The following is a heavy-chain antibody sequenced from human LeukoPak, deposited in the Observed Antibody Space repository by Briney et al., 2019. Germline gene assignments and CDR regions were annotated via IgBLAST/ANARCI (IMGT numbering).Heavy chain of an antibody. J-gene: IGHJ4*02. V-gene: IGHV3-30*02. CDR1: GFTFSSYG. CDR3: ARGIAAPKYYFDY. D-gene: IGHD6-13*01. Sequence: GGSLRLSCAASGFTFSSYGMHWVRQAPGKGLEWVAFIRYDGCNKYYADSVKGRFTISRDNSKNTLYLQMNSLRAEDTAVYYCARGIAAPKYYFDYWGQGTLVTVSS. CDR2: IRYDGCNK.